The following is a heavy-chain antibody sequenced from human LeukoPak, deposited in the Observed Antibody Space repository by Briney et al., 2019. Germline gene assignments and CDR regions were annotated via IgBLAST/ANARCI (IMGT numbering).Heavy chain of an antibody. CDR2: ISSSGSAI. Sequence: PGGYLSLSCAASGFTFSSYEMNWVRQAPGQGLEWVSKISSSGSAIYYADSVKGRFTISRDNAKSTLYLQMNSLRVEDTAVYYCARGGSLGYWGQGTLVTVSS. D-gene: IGHD6-19*01. J-gene: IGHJ4*02. V-gene: IGHV3-48*03. CDR3: ARGGSLGY. CDR1: GFTFSSYE.